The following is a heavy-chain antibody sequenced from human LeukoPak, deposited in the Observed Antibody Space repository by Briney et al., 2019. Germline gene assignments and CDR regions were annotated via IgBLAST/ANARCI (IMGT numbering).Heavy chain of an antibody. CDR2: INPKSGRT. CDR1: VYTFPSSD. Sequence: GASVTVSFMSSVYTFPSSDINWVRQATGQGLEWMGWINPKSGRTGYAKKFQDRVSMTMNTSISTAYMEVSSLRFDDTAVYYCARGRSGLAAAGTYDYWGQGTLITVSS. D-gene: IGHD6-13*01. CDR3: ARGRSGLAAAGTYDY. J-gene: IGHJ4*02. V-gene: IGHV1-8*01.